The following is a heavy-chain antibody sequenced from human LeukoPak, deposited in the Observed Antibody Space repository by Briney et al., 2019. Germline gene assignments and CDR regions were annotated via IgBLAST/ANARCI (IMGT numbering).Heavy chain of an antibody. CDR3: ARLSMIDTFDI. Sequence: GESLKISCQASGYSFMTYWIGWVRQMPGKGLEWMAIIYPGDSDTKYSPSFQDQVTISADKSINTAYLHWRSLKASDTAMYYCARLSMIDTFDIWGLGTVVTVSS. CDR2: IYPGDSDT. CDR1: GYSFMTYW. V-gene: IGHV5-51*01. D-gene: IGHD3-22*01. J-gene: IGHJ3*02.